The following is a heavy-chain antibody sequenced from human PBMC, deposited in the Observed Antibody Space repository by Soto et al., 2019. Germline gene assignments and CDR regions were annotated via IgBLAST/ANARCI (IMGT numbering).Heavy chain of an antibody. V-gene: IGHV3-33*01. Sequence: PGGSVRLSCAASGFTFSSYGMHWVRQAPGKGLEWVAVIWYDGSNKYYADSVKGRFTISRDNSKNTLYLQMNSLRAEDTAVYYCARTTAAASPYYFDYWGQGTLVTVSS. CDR1: GFTFSSYG. D-gene: IGHD6-13*01. J-gene: IGHJ4*02. CDR2: IWYDGSNK. CDR3: ARTTAAASPYYFDY.